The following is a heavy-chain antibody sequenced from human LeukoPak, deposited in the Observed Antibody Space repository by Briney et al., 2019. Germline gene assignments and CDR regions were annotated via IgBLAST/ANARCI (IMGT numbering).Heavy chain of an antibody. V-gene: IGHV3-30*18. J-gene: IGHJ4*02. D-gene: IGHD7-27*01. CDR1: GFTFSSYG. CDR3: AKAKTNWEVDY. Sequence: GGSLRLSCAASGFTFSSYGMHWVRQAPGKGLEWVAVISYDGSDKYYADSVKGRFTISRDNSKNTLYLQMNSLRAEDTAVYYCAKAKTNWEVDYWGQGTLVTVSS. CDR2: ISYDGSDK.